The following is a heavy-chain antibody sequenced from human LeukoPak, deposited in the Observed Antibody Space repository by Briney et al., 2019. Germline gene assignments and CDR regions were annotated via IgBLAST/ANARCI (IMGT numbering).Heavy chain of an antibody. D-gene: IGHD7-27*01. J-gene: IGHJ3*02. V-gene: IGHV1-2*02. Sequence: ASVKVSCKASGYTFTGYYMHWVRQAPGQGLEWMGWINPNSGGTSYAQKSQGRVTMTRDTSISTASMELSRLKSDDTAVYFCAREETNWGDAFDIWGQGTMVTVSS. CDR1: GYTFTGYY. CDR2: INPNSGGT. CDR3: AREETNWGDAFDI.